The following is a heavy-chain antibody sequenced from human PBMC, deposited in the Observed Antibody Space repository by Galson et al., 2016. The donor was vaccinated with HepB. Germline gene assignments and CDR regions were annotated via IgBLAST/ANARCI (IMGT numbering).Heavy chain of an antibody. CDR3: ARATPGYGCFPT. J-gene: IGHJ5*02. D-gene: IGHD5-18*01. Sequence: SETLSLTCSVSGDSITSQPYSWIRQPPGKGLEWIGDRSYTYNTYYTPSPKGRATITADTSKNQLSLRLASVTAADTAVYYCARATPGYGCFPTWGQGTLVPVSA. CDR1: GDSITSQP. CDR2: RSYTYNT. V-gene: IGHV4-59*11.